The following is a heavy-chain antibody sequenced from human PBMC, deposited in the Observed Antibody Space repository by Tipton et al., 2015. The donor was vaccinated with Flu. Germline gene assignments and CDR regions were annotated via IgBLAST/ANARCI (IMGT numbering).Heavy chain of an antibody. CDR2: IYYSGTT. CDR3: ARDSVVVPGALIY. V-gene: IGHV4-59*01. CDR1: GGSISSYY. J-gene: IGHJ4*02. Sequence: LRLSCTVSGGSISSYYWTWIRQPPGKGLECLGYIYYSGTTNYKPSLNSRVYISFDSSKKHFSLRLSSVTAADTAVYYCARDSVVVPGALIYWGQGTLVTVSS. D-gene: IGHD2-2*01.